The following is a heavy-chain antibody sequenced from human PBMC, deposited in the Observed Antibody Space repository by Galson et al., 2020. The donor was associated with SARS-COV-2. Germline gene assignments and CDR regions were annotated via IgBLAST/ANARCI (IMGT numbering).Heavy chain of an antibody. CDR1: GFAFTSYT. Sequence: SCEVSGFAFTSYTMNWVRLAPGKGLELVSSISSSSSYKFYADSVKGRFTVSRDNAKNSVSLQMNSLRAEDTAVYYCVRGSDSNYYYYYMDVWGKGATVTVSS. CDR2: ISSSSSYK. V-gene: IGHV3-21*06. CDR3: VRGSDSNYYYYYMDV. D-gene: IGHD1-26*01. J-gene: IGHJ6*03.